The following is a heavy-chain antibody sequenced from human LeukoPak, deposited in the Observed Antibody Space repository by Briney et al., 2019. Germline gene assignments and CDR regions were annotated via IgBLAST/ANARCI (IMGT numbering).Heavy chain of an antibody. CDR3: ARDCGGDCYMYSGPGY. Sequence: GASVKVSRKASGGTFSSYAISWVRQAPGQGLEWMGRIIPILGIANYAQKFQGRVTITADKSTSTAYMELSSLRSEDTAVYYCARDCGGDCYMYSGPGYWGQGTLVTVSS. V-gene: IGHV1-69*04. CDR2: IIPILGIA. J-gene: IGHJ4*02. D-gene: IGHD2-21*02. CDR1: GGTFSSYA.